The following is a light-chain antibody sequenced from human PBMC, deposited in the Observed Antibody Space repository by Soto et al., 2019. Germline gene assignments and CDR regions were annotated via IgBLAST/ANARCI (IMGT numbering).Light chain of an antibody. V-gene: IGLV2-23*01. Sequence: QSVLTQPASVSGSPGQSITVSCTGTSSDVGSYNLVSWYQQHPGKAPKLMIHEGSKRPSGVSNRFSGSKSGNTASLTISGLQAEDEGYYYCCSYAGSSIWVFGGGTKVTVL. CDR1: SSDVGSYNL. CDR3: CSYAGSSIWV. J-gene: IGLJ3*02. CDR2: EGS.